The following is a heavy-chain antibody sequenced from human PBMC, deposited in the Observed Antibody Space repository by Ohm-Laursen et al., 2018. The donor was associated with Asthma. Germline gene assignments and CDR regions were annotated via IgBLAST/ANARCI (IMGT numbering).Heavy chain of an antibody. CDR1: GFTFSSYW. D-gene: IGHD6-13*01. V-gene: IGHV3-7*03. CDR3: AKWGAAARSRYGDY. Sequence: SLRLSCSASGFTFSSYWMSWVRQAPGKGLEWVANIKQDGSEKYYVDSVKGRFTISRDNAKNTLYLQMNSLRAEDTAVYYCAKWGAAARSRYGDYWGQGTLVTVSS. J-gene: IGHJ4*02. CDR2: IKQDGSEK.